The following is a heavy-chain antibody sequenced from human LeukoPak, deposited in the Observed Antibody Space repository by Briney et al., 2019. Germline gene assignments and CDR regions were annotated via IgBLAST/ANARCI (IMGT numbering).Heavy chain of an antibody. CDR3: ARGLWFGELLGI. Sequence: SETLSLTCAVYGGSFSGYYWSWIRQPPGKGLEWIGEINHSGSTNYNPSLKSRVTISVDTSKNQFSLKLSSVTAADTAVYYCARGLWFGELLGIWGQGTLVTVSS. CDR1: GGSFSGYY. J-gene: IGHJ4*02. V-gene: IGHV4-34*01. CDR2: INHSGST. D-gene: IGHD3-10*01.